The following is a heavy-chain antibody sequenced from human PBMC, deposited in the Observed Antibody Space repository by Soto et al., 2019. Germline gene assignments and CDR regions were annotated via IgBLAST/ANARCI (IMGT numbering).Heavy chain of an antibody. CDR2: IYSGGST. J-gene: IGHJ2*01. CDR3: AREGIGGSSGFHSGYAQTRGLRYFDL. CDR1: GFTVSSNY. Sequence: EVQLVESGGGLVQPGGSLRLSCAASGFTVSSNYMSWVRQAPGKGLEWVSVIYSGGSTYYADSVKGRFTISRHNSKNTLYLQMNSLRAEDTAVYYCAREGIGGSSGFHSGYAQTRGLRYFDLWGRGTLVTVSS. D-gene: IGHD5-12*01. V-gene: IGHV3-53*04.